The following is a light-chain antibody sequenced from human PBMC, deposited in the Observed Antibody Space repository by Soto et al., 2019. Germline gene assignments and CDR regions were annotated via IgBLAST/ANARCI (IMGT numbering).Light chain of an antibody. CDR2: RNN. Sequence: QSVLTQPPSASGTPGQRVTISCSGSSSNIGSNYVYWYQQLPGTAPKLLNYRNNQRHSGVPDRFSGSKSGTSASLAISGLRSEDEADYYCASWDDSLSALVFGGGTKVTVL. CDR1: SSNIGSNY. J-gene: IGLJ2*01. V-gene: IGLV1-47*01. CDR3: ASWDDSLSALV.